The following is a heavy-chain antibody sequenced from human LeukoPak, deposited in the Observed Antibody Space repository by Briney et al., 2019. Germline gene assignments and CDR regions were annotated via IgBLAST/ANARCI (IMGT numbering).Heavy chain of an antibody. CDR3: ARDRFLEWLWAYYFDY. J-gene: IGHJ4*02. Sequence: ASVKVSCKASGGTFSSYAISWVRQAPGQGLEWMGGIIPIFGTANYAQKLQGRVTMTTDTSTSTAYMELRSLRSDDTAVYYCARDRFLEWLWAYYFDYWGQGTLVTVSS. D-gene: IGHD3-3*01. CDR1: GGTFSSYA. CDR2: IIPIFGTA. V-gene: IGHV1-69*05.